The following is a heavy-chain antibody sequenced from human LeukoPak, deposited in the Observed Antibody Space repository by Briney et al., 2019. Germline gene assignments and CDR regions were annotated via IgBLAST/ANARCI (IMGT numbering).Heavy chain of an antibody. Sequence: GASVKVSCKASGYTFTGYYMHWVRQATGQGLEWMGWINPNSGGTNYAQKFQGRVTMTRDTSISTAYMELSRLRSDDTAVYYCARDRGIVVVINWFDPWGQGTLVTVSS. CDR3: ARDRGIVVVINWFDP. D-gene: IGHD3-22*01. V-gene: IGHV1-2*02. J-gene: IGHJ5*02. CDR1: GYTFTGYY. CDR2: INPNSGGT.